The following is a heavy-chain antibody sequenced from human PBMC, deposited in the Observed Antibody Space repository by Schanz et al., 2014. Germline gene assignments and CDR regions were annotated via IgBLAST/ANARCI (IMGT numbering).Heavy chain of an antibody. V-gene: IGHV3-7*01. J-gene: IGHJ4*02. D-gene: IGHD1-26*01. CDR1: RFTFSNYW. CDR3: AKEGSIYWDRSVDY. Sequence: DVQLVESGGGLVQPGGSLRLACAASRFTFSNYWVGWVRQAPGKGLESVASINNDGSQKFYVDSVKGRFAVSRDNPKNSLYLQMNSLRVEDTAVYYCAKEGSIYWDRSVDYWGQGTLVTVSS. CDR2: INNDGSQK.